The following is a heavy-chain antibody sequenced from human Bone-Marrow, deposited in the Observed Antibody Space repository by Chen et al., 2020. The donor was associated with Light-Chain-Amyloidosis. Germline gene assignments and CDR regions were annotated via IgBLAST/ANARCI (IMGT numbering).Heavy chain of an antibody. V-gene: IGHV5-51*01. J-gene: IGHJ4*02. CDR2: IYPDDSDA. CDR3: ARRRDGYNFDY. Sequence: ELQLEQSGPELKKPGESLKISCKGSGYTFPNYWIGWVRQMPGKGLEWMGVIYPDDSDARYSPSFEGQVTISADKSITTAYLQWRSLKASDTAMYYCARRRDGYNFDYWGQGTLVTVSS. D-gene: IGHD5-12*01. CDR1: GYTFPNYW.